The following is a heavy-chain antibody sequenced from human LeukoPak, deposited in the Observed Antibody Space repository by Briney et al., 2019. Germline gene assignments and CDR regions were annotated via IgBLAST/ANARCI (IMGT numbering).Heavy chain of an antibody. D-gene: IGHD5-12*01. V-gene: IGHV4-34*01. J-gene: IGHJ4*02. CDR2: INHSGST. Sequence: SETLSLTCAVYGGSFSGYYWSWIRQPPGKGLEWIGEINHSGSTNYNPSLKSRVTISVDTSKNQFSLKLSSVTAADTAVYYCARYYSGYEDYWGQGTLVTVSS. CDR3: ARYYSGYEDY. CDR1: GGSFSGYY.